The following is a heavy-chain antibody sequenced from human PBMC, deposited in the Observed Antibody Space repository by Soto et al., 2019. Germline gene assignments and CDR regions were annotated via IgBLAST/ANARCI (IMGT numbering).Heavy chain of an antibody. V-gene: IGHV3-30-3*01. J-gene: IGHJ4*02. Sequence: PGGSLRLSCAASGFTFSSYAMHWVRQAPGKGLEWVAVISYDGSNKYYADSVKGRFTISRDNSKNTLYLQMNSLRAEDTAVYYCARERADYYDSSGYYPPGNWGQGTLVTVSS. CDR2: ISYDGSNK. CDR3: ARERADYYDSSGYYPPGN. D-gene: IGHD3-22*01. CDR1: GFTFSSYA.